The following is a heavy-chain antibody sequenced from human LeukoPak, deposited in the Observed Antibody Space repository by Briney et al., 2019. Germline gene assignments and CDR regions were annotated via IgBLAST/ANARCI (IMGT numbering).Heavy chain of an antibody. CDR3: ARDNYYDSSGYSDY. D-gene: IGHD3-22*01. Sequence: GGSLRLSCAASGFTFSDYYMSWIRQAPGKGLEWVSYISSSGSTIYYADSVKGRFTISRDNSKNSLYLQMNSLRAEDTAVYYCARDNYYDSSGYSDYWGQGTLVTVSS. CDR1: GFTFSDYY. CDR2: ISSSGSTI. J-gene: IGHJ4*02. V-gene: IGHV3-11*01.